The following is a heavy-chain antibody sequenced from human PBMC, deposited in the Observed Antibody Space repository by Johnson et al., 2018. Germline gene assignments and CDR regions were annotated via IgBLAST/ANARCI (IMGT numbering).Heavy chain of an antibody. CDR2: IRNKVYGETT. D-gene: IGHD6-19*01. J-gene: IGHJ3*02. CDR1: GFTFGDYA. CDR3: SRDRYSSAWFVVAFDI. Sequence: EVQLLETGGDLVQPGRSLRLSCTASGFTFGDYAMSWFRQAPGQGLERVGFIRNKVYGETTEYAASVRGRFIISRDDSKSIVYLQMNSLKTEDKAMYYCSRDRYSSAWFVVAFDIWGQGTMVTVSS. V-gene: IGHV3-49*03.